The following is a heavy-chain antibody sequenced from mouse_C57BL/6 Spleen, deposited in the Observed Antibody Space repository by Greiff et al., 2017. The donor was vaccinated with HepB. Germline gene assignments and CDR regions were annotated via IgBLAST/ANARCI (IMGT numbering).Heavy chain of an antibody. J-gene: IGHJ3*01. Sequence: QVQLQQSGPELVKPGASVKISCKASGYAFSSSWMNWVKQRPGKGLEWIGRIYPGDGDTNYNGKFKGKATLTADKSSSTAYMQLSSLTSEDSAVYVCARGSYYDYGAYWGQGTLVTVSA. CDR3: ARGSYYDYGAY. D-gene: IGHD2-4*01. CDR2: IYPGDGDT. CDR1: GYAFSSSW. V-gene: IGHV1-82*01.